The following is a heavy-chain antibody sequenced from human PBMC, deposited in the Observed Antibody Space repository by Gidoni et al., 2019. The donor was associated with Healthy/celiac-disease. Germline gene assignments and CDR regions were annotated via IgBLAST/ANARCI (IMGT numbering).Heavy chain of an antibody. V-gene: IGHV3-21*01. J-gene: IGHJ6*03. Sequence: EVQLVESGGGLVKPGGSMRLSCAASGFTFTSYSMNWARQGPGKGLEWVSSISSSSSYIYYADSVKGRFTISRDNAKNSLYLQMNSLRAEDTAVYYCAREGRAAAGTYYYYYMDIWGKGTTVTVSS. CDR1: GFTFTSYS. CDR3: AREGRAAAGTYYYYYMDI. D-gene: IGHD6-13*01. CDR2: ISSSSSYI.